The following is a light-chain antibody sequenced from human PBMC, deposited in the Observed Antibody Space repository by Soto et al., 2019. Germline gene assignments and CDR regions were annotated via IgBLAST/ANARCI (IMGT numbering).Light chain of an antibody. CDR1: QSVSSF. CDR3: QQRYNWPLT. J-gene: IGKJ4*01. V-gene: IGKV3-11*01. CDR2: DAI. Sequence: DIVLTQSPVTLSLSPGERATLTCRASQSVSSFLVWYQQKPGQAPRLLIYDAITRATGVPARFIGSGSGTDFTLIISSLEPEDFAVYYCQQRYNWPLTFGGGTKVEIK.